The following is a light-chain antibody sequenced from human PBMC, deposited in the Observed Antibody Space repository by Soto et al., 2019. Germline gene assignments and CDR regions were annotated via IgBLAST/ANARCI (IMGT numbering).Light chain of an antibody. V-gene: IGKV3-15*01. Sequence: EIVMTQSPAPLSVSPGEIATLSCRASQSVSSNLAWYQQKPGQAPRLLIYGASTRATGIPARLSGSGSGTEFTLTISSLQSEDFAVYYCQQYKNWPRTFGQGTKVEIK. CDR2: GAS. CDR3: QQYKNWPRT. CDR1: QSVSSN. J-gene: IGKJ1*01.